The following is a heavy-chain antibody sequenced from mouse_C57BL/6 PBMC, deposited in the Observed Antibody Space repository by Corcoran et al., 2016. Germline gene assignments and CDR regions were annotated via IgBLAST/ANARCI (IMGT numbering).Heavy chain of an antibody. J-gene: IGHJ4*01. D-gene: IGHD2-5*01. Sequence: QIQLVQSGPVLKKPGATVKISCKASGYPFTPYGISVVKQAPGKGLTWMGWINTYSGVPTYADDFKGRFAFSLETSASTAYLQINNFKNEDTATYFCARGPDYSNLYAMDYWGQGTSVTVSS. CDR3: ARGPDYSNLYAMDY. CDR1: GYPFTPYG. CDR2: INTYSGVP. V-gene: IGHV9-3*01.